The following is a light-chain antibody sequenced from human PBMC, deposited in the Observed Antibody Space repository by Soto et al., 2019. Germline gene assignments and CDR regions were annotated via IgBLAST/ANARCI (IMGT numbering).Light chain of an antibody. CDR2: DVT. Sequence: QSALTQPRSVSGSPGQSVTISCTGTSSDVGGYYYVSWYQQHPGKAPKLMIYDVTKRPSGVPDRLSGSKSGNTASLTISGLQAEDEADYYCCSYAGRYTFVCGTGTKLTVL. J-gene: IGLJ1*01. CDR3: CSYAGRYTFV. V-gene: IGLV2-11*01. CDR1: SSDVGGYYY.